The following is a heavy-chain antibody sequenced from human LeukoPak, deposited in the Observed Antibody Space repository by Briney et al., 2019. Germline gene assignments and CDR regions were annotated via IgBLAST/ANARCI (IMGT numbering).Heavy chain of an antibody. J-gene: IGHJ3*02. CDR1: GFTFSSYS. V-gene: IGHV3-21*01. CDR3: ARGWWDIVVVVAASDAFDI. Sequence: PGGSLRLSCAASGFTFSSYSMNWVRQAPGKGLEWVSSISSSSSYIYYADSVKGRFTISRDNAKNSLYLQMNSLRAEDTAVYYCARGWWDIVVVVAASDAFDIWGQGTMVTVSS. CDR2: ISSSSSYI. D-gene: IGHD2-15*01.